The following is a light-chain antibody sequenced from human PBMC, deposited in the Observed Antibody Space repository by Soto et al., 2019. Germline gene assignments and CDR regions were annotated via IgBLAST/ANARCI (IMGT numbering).Light chain of an antibody. V-gene: IGKV3-20*01. CDR3: QHFGSSPT. Sequence: EIVLTQSPGTLSLSPGERATLSCRASQSVSSSYLAWYQQKPGQAPRLLIYGASDRAAGIPDRFSGSGSGTDFPLTISRLEPEDFAVYYCQHFGSSPTFGQGTKLEIK. J-gene: IGKJ2*01. CDR1: QSVSSSY. CDR2: GAS.